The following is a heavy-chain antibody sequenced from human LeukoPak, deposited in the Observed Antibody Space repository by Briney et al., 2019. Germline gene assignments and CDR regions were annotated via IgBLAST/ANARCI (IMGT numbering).Heavy chain of an antibody. CDR1: GFAFSSYA. V-gene: IGHV3-23*01. CDR2: ITSGITT. CDR3: ARDREGDYGGNSAFDY. Sequence: GGSLRLSCAASGFAFSSYAMTWVRQAPGKGLEWVSVITSGITTFYAASVRGRFTISRDNAKNSLYLQMNSLRAEDTAVYYCARDREGDYGGNSAFDYWGQGTLVTVSS. J-gene: IGHJ4*02. D-gene: IGHD4-23*01.